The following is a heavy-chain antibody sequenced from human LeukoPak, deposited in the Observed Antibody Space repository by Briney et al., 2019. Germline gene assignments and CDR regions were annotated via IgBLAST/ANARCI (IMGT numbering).Heavy chain of an antibody. J-gene: IGHJ4*02. V-gene: IGHV4-34*01. CDR2: INHSGST. D-gene: IGHD3-22*01. CDR1: GGSFSGYY. CDR3: ARLVVITYYDY. Sequence: PSETLSLTCAVYGGSFSGYYWSWIRQPPGKGLEWIGEINHSGSTSYNPSLKSRVTISVDTPKNQFSLKLSSVTAADTAVYYCARLVVITYYDYWGQGTLVTVSS.